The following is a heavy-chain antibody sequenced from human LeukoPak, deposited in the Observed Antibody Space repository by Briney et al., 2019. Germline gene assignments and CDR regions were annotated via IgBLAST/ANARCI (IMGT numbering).Heavy chain of an antibody. Sequence: GVSLKISCQGSGYSFTSYWIGWVRPMPGKGLEWMGIIYPGDSDTRYSPSFQGQVTISADKSISTAYLQWSSLKASDTAMYYCARSILAGYYYYYGMDVWGQGTTVTVSS. D-gene: IGHD6-13*01. V-gene: IGHV5-51*01. CDR3: ARSILAGYYYYYGMDV. CDR2: IYPGDSDT. CDR1: GYSFTSYW. J-gene: IGHJ6*02.